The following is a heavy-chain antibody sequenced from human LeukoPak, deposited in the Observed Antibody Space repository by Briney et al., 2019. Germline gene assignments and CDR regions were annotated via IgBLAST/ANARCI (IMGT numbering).Heavy chain of an antibody. CDR3: ARHMVYYYDSSGHGFDV. CDR1: GGSISSGSYY. J-gene: IGHJ3*01. Sequence: SETLSLTCTVSGGSISSGSYYWSWIRQPAGKGLEWIGRIYTSGSTNYNPSLKGRVTISVDTSKNQFSLKLSSVTAADTAVYYCARHMVYYYDSSGHGFDVWGQGTMVTVSS. D-gene: IGHD3-22*01. CDR2: IYTSGST. V-gene: IGHV4-61*02.